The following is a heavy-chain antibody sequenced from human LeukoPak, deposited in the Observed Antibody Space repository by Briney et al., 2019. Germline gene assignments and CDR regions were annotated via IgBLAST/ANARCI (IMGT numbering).Heavy chain of an antibody. Sequence: SETLSLTCAVYGGSFSDYYWSWIRQPPGKGLEWIGEINHSGDTKYNPSLKSRVTISVDTSKNQFSLKVSSVTAADTAVYYCARLRGVVVPALAYWGQGTLVTVSS. J-gene: IGHJ4*02. D-gene: IGHD2-2*01. CDR2: INHSGDT. V-gene: IGHV4-34*01. CDR3: ARLRGVVVPALAY. CDR1: GGSFSDYY.